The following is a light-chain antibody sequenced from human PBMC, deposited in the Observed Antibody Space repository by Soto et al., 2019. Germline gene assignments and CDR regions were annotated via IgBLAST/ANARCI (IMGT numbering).Light chain of an antibody. CDR2: EVT. CDR1: TSAVASYDL. V-gene: IGLV2-23*02. Sequence: QSALTQPASVSGSPGQSISISCTGTTSAVASYDLVSWYQQHPGKAPRLLIFEVTKRHSGTSNRFSGSKSGNTASLTISGPQSEDEADYYCYSCAGSVAGYVIFGGGTKLTVL. CDR3: YSCAGSVAGYVI. J-gene: IGLJ2*01.